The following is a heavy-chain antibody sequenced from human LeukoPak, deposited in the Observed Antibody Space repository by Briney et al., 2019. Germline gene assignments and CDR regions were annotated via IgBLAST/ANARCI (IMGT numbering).Heavy chain of an antibody. J-gene: IGHJ4*02. D-gene: IGHD5-24*01. CDR3: ARGKDGYNSFDY. CDR2: ISGSGGST. V-gene: IGHV3-23*01. Sequence: GGSLRLSCAASGFTFSSNAMTWVRQAPGKGLEWVSAISGSGGSTYYADSVKGRFTISRDNSKNTLYLQMNSLRAEDTALYYCARGKDGYNSFDYWGQGTLVTVSS. CDR1: GFTFSSNA.